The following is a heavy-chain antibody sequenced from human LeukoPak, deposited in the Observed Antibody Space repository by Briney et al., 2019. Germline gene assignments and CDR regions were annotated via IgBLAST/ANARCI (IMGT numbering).Heavy chain of an antibody. CDR2: IDTNTGNP. D-gene: IGHD3-3*01. V-gene: IGHV7-4-1*02. CDR3: ARSYKRILEWSIASDAFDI. Sequence: GASVKVSCKASGYTFTSYGISWVRQAPGQGLEWMGWIDTNTGNPAYAQGFTGRFVFSLDTSVNTAFLQISSLKAEDTAVYYCARSYKRILEWSIASDAFDIWGQGTMVTVSS. J-gene: IGHJ3*02. CDR1: GYTFTSYG.